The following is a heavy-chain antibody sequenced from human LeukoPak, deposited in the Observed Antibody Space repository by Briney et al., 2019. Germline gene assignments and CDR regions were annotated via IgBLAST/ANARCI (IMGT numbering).Heavy chain of an antibody. CDR1: GDSITSYY. V-gene: IGHV4-59*01. Sequence: SETLSLTCTVSGDSITSYYWSWIRQPPGKGLEGIGYIYYSGSTNYNPSLKSRVPMSVDTSKTQFSLKLSSVTAADAAVYYCARVGGSTWYFGYWGQGTLVTVSS. D-gene: IGHD6-13*01. CDR2: IYYSGST. J-gene: IGHJ4*02. CDR3: ARVGGSTWYFGY.